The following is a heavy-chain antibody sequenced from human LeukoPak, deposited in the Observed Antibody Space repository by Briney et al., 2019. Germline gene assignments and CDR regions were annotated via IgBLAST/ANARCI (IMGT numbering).Heavy chain of an antibody. CDR3: ARVVDSSGYYYYYYYGMDV. J-gene: IGHJ6*02. CDR1: GFTVSSNY. Sequence: GGSLRLSCAASGFTVSSNYMSWVRQAPGKGLEWVSVIYSGGSTYYADSVKGRFTISRDNSKNTLYLQMNSLRAEDTAVYYCARVVDSSGYYYYYYYGMDVWGQGTTVTVSS. CDR2: IYSGGST. V-gene: IGHV3-53*01. D-gene: IGHD3-22*01.